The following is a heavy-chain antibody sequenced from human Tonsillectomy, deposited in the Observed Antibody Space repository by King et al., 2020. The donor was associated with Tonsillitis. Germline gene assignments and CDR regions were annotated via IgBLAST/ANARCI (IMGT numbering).Heavy chain of an antibody. D-gene: IGHD3-22*01. CDR3: ARETFYDSSGYLCAFDI. J-gene: IGHJ3*02. V-gene: IGHV1-8*01. CDR2: MNPNSGNT. CDR1: GYTFTSDD. Sequence: QLVQSGAEVKKPGASVKVSCKASGYTFTSDDINWVRQATGQGLEWMGWMNPNSGNTGYAQKFQGRVTMTRNTSISTAYMELSSLRSEDTAVYYCARETFYDSSGYLCAFDIWGQGTMVTVPS.